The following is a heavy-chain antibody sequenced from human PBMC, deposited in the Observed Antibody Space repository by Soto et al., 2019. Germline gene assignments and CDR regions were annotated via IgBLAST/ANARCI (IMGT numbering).Heavy chain of an antibody. CDR1: GYTFTSYG. CDR2: ISAYNGNT. D-gene: IGHD3-10*01. Sequence: ASVKVSCKASGYTFTSYGISWVRQAPGQGLEWMGWISAYNGNTNYAQKLQGRVTMTTDTSTSTAYMELRSLRSDDTAVYYCARYYGSGSFSAGFDYWGQGTLVTVS. J-gene: IGHJ4*02. CDR3: ARYYGSGSFSAGFDY. V-gene: IGHV1-18*01.